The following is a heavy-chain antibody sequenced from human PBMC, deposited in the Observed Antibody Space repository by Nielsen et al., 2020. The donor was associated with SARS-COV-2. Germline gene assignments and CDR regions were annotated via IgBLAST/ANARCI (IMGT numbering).Heavy chain of an antibody. D-gene: IGHD3-22*01. V-gene: IGHV4-39*07. J-gene: IGHJ4*02. CDR3: ARNYYDSSGYYPYFDY. CDR1: GGSISSSSYY. CDR2: IYYSGST. Sequence: SETLSLTCTVSGGSISSSSYYWGWIRQPPGKGLEWIGSIYYSGSTYYNPSLKSRVTISVDKSKNQFSLKLSSVTAADTAVYYCARNYYDSSGYYPYFDYWGQGTLVTVSS.